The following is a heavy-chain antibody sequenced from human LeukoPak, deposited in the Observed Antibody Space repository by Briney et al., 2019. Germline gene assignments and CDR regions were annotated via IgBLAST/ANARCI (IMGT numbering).Heavy chain of an antibody. Sequence: GGSLRLSCLGSGFTFAQYPMAWVRQAPGKGLEWFASINYNGDLKYYAASVEGRFTISRDNSKNKMYVQMNGLRAEDTALYFCARVGSKSSYYMDVWGKGTTVTVSS. J-gene: IGHJ6*03. D-gene: IGHD3-10*01. V-gene: IGHV3-23*01. CDR3: ARVGSKSSYYMDV. CDR2: INYNGDLK. CDR1: GFTFAQYP.